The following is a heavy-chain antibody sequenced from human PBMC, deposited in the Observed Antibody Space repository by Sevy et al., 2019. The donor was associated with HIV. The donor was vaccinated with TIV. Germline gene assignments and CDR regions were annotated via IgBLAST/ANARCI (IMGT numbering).Heavy chain of an antibody. CDR1: GYTLTKLS. Sequence: ASVKVSCKVSGYTLTKLSMHWVRQAPGKGLEWMGRFDPEDGETIFAQKFQGRGTMTEDTATDTAYMELSSLRSEDTAVYYCAAAREYYEDSSGYLDYWGQGTLVTVSS. CDR3: AAAREYYEDSSGYLDY. J-gene: IGHJ4*02. CDR2: FDPEDGET. D-gene: IGHD3-22*01. V-gene: IGHV1-24*01.